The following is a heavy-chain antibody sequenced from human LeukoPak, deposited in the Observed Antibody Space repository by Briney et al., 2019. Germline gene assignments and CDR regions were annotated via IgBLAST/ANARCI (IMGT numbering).Heavy chain of an antibody. Sequence: EPGGSLRLSCTASGFTLSSYNMNWVRQAPGKGLKWISYLTSSSSTIYYEDSVKGRFIISRDNAKNSLYLQMNSLRAEDTAVYYCARDRYCTGTTCYTADYWGQGTLVTVSS. D-gene: IGHD2-2*02. CDR1: GFTLSSYN. CDR3: ARDRYCTGTTCYTADY. V-gene: IGHV3-48*01. J-gene: IGHJ4*02. CDR2: LTSSSSTI.